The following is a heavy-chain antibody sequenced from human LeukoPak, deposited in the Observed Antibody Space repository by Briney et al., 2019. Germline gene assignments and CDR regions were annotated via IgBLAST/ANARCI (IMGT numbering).Heavy chain of an antibody. J-gene: IGHJ6*03. Sequence: GASVKVSCKVSGYTLTELSMHWVRQAPGKGLEWMGGFDPEDGETIYAQKFQGRVTMTEDTSTDTAYMELSSLRSADTAVYYCATTTHSGSYATLGYYYYMDVWGKGTTVTVSS. CDR2: FDPEDGET. CDR1: GYTLTELS. D-gene: IGHD1-26*01. CDR3: ATTTHSGSYATLGYYYYMDV. V-gene: IGHV1-24*01.